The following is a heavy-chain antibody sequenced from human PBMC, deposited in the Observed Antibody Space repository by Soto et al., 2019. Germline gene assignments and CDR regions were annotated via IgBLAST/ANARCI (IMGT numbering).Heavy chain of an antibody. Sequence: PGESLKISCKGSGYSFTNYWIGWVRQMPGKDLEWIGIIYPGDSYTNYSPSFQGHVTISADKSISTAYLQWSSLKASDTAMYYCAREDRDYYGSGSYYKPPYYYYGMDVWGQGTTVTSP. V-gene: IGHV5-51*01. CDR2: IYPGDSYT. J-gene: IGHJ6*02. CDR1: GYSFTNYW. D-gene: IGHD3-10*01. CDR3: AREDRDYYGSGSYYKPPYYYYGMDV.